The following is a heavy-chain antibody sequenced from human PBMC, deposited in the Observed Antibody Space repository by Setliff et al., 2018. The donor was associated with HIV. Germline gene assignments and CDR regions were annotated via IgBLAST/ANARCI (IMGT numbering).Heavy chain of an antibody. CDR2: INPTSGNT. J-gene: IGHJ5*02. CDR3: ALASIVSTARWNH. V-gene: IGHV1-46*01. Sequence: ASVKVSCKASGYTFPSFYVHWVRQAPGQGLEWMGIINPTSGNTTYAQNFQGRVTMTRDTSISTAYMDLSSLTSDDTAVYYCALASIVSTARWNHWGRGTLVTVSS. D-gene: IGHD1-26*01. CDR1: GYTFPSFY.